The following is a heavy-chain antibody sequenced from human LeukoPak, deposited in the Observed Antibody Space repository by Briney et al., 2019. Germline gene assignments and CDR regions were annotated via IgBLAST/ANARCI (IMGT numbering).Heavy chain of an antibody. CDR1: GFTFSSYA. CDR2: INHNAEMI. J-gene: IGHJ4*02. CDR3: ARDHDWAFDL. Sequence: GGSLRLSCAASGFTFSSYAMHWVRQAPGKGLKWIAYINHNAEMIFYPDFVKGRFTISRDNAKNSLYLQMNALRDEDTAIYYCARDHDWAFDLWGQGTLVTVSS. D-gene: IGHD3-9*01. V-gene: IGHV3-48*02.